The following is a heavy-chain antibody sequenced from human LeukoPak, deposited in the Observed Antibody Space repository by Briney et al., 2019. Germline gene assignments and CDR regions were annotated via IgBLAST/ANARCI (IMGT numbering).Heavy chain of an antibody. CDR2: INPSGGST. Sequence: ASVKVSCKASGYTFTSYYMHWVRQAPGQGLEWMGIINPSGGSTSYAQKFQGRVTMTTDTSTSTAYMELRSLRSDDTAVYYCARVEVGYYYYGMDVWGQGTTVTVSS. V-gene: IGHV1-46*01. J-gene: IGHJ6*02. D-gene: IGHD3-10*01. CDR1: GYTFTSYY. CDR3: ARVEVGYYYYGMDV.